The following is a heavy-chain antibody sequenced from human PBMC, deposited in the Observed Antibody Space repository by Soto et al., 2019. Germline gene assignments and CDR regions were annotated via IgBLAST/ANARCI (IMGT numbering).Heavy chain of an antibody. J-gene: IGHJ6*02. D-gene: IGHD6-13*01. CDR3: ARGGGSSSWSRLAYYYYGMDV. Sequence: PGGSLRLSCAASGFTFTRYSMNWVRQAPGKGLEWVSSISSTTNYIYYGDSMKGRFTISRDNAKNSLYLEMNSLRAEDTAVYYCARGGGSSSWSRLAYYYYGMDVWGQGTTVTVSS. V-gene: IGHV3-21*06. CDR2: ISSTTNYI. CDR1: GFTFTRYS.